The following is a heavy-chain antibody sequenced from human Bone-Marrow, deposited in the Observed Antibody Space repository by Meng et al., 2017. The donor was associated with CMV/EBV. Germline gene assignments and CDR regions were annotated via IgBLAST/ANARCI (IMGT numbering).Heavy chain of an antibody. V-gene: IGHV3-23*03. Sequence: GGSLRLSCAASGFTFSSYAMSWVRQAPGKGLEWVSVIYSGGSSTYYADSVKGRFTISRDNSKNTLYLQMNSLRAEDTAVYYCAKGDLWFGELFYYFDYWGQGPLVTVSS. CDR2: IYSGGSST. D-gene: IGHD3-10*01. CDR1: GFTFSSYA. J-gene: IGHJ4*02. CDR3: AKGDLWFGELFYYFDY.